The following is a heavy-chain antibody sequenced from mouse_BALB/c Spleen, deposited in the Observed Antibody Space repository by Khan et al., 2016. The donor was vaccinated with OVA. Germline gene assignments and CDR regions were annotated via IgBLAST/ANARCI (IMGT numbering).Heavy chain of an antibody. CDR1: GYTFPSYW. CDR3: ARGYFGNYEFVY. J-gene: IGHJ3*01. V-gene: IGHV1S132*01. CDR2: IFPGTGTT. D-gene: IGHD2-1*01. Sequence: QVQLQQSGAELVKPGTSVKLSCKTSGYTFPSYWIQWVKQRPGQGLGWIGQIFPGTGTTYYNENFKDKATLTVATSSTSAYMQLTSLTSEDSAVYFCARGYFGNYEFVYWGQGTLVTVSP.